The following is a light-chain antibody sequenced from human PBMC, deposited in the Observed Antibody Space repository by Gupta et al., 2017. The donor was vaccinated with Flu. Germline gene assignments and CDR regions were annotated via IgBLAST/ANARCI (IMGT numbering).Light chain of an antibody. CDR2: EVS. CDR3: SSYNSSRTLNVV. V-gene: IGLV2-14*01. CDR1: SSDIGDYNY. Sequence: QSALTQPASVSGSPGQAVTISCTGTSSDIGDYNYVSWYQQHPGKAPKVMSYEVSNRPSGVSSRFSGSKSANTASLTISGLQAEDEADYYCSSYNSSRTLNVVCGGGTKLTVL. J-gene: IGLJ2*01.